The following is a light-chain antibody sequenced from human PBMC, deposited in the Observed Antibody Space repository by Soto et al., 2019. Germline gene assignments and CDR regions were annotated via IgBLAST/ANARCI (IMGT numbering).Light chain of an antibody. J-gene: IGKJ4*01. Sequence: EIVLTQSPGTLSLSPGERATLSCRASQSVRSNYLAWYQQKPGQAPRLLIYGASSRATGFPDRFSGSGSGTDFTLTISRLEPEDFALYYCQQYGSSPLTFGGGTKVDI. CDR2: GAS. V-gene: IGKV3-20*01. CDR3: QQYGSSPLT. CDR1: QSVRSNY.